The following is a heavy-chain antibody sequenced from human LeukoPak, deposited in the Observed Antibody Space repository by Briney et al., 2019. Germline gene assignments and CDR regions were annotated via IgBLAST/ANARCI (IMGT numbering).Heavy chain of an antibody. V-gene: IGHV1-69*01. J-gene: IGHJ4*02. Sequence: ASVKVSCKASGGTFSSYAISWVRQAPGQGLEWMGGIIPIFGTANYAQKFQGRVTITADESTSTAYMELSSLRSEDTAVYYCARGGDYGDYMYYFDYWGQGTLDTVSS. CDR1: GGTFSSYA. D-gene: IGHD4-17*01. CDR2: IIPIFGTA. CDR3: ARGGDYGDYMYYFDY.